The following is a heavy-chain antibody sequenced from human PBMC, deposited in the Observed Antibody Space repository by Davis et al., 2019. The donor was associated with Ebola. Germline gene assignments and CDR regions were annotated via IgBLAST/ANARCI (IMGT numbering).Heavy chain of an antibody. CDR2: ISGSGGST. Sequence: GESLKISCAASGFTFSSYAMSWVRQAPGKGLEWVSVISGSGGSTYYADSVKGRFTISRDNSKNTLYLQMNSLRAEDTAVYYCAKDSALWSGYYYYYGMDVWGQGTTVTVSS. CDR3: AKDSALWSGYYYYYGMDV. D-gene: IGHD3-3*01. V-gene: IGHV3-23*01. J-gene: IGHJ6*02. CDR1: GFTFSSYA.